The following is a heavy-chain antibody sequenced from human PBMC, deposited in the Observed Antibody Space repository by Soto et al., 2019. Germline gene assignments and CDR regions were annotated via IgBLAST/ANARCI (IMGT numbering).Heavy chain of an antibody. CDR2: IYPGDSDT. CDR3: ARSDYGENYYYYGMDV. Sequence: GESLKISCKGSGYSFTSYWSGWVRQMPGKGLEWMGIIYPGDSDTRYSPSFQGQVTISADKSISTAYLQWSSLKASDTAMYYCARSDYGENYYYYGMDVWGQGTTVTVSS. CDR1: GYSFTSYW. J-gene: IGHJ6*02. V-gene: IGHV5-51*01. D-gene: IGHD4-17*01.